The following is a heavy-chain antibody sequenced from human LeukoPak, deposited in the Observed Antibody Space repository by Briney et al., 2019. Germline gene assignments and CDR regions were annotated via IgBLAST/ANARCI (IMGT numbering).Heavy chain of an antibody. CDR3: ARDRAPPGHVNYYYYGMDV. D-gene: IGHD3-10*01. V-gene: IGHV1-3*01. J-gene: IGHJ6*02. Sequence: KFQGRVTITRDTSASTAYMELSSLRSEDTAVYYCARDRAPPGHVNYYYYGMDVWGQGTTVTVSS.